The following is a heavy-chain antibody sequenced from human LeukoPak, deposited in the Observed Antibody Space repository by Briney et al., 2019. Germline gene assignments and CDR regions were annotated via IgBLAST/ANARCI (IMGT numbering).Heavy chain of an antibody. D-gene: IGHD2-2*01. CDR3: ARVRGVVPAPFDY. V-gene: IGHV3-66*01. CDR1: GFTVSSNY. CDR2: IYSGGST. Sequence: GGSLRLSCAASGFTVSSNYMSWVRQAPGKGLEWVSVIYSGGSTYYADSVKGRFTISRDNSKNTLYLQMNSLRAEDTAVYYCARVRGVVPAPFDYWGQGTLVTVPS. J-gene: IGHJ4*02.